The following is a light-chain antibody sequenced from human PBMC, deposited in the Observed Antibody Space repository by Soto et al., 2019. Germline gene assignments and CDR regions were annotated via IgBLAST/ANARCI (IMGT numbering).Light chain of an antibody. CDR2: AAS. CDR1: QSISNY. J-gene: IGKJ5*01. CDR3: QQSYSTFMYT. V-gene: IGKV1-39*01. Sequence: DIQITQSPSSVSASAVDGVTITLRASQSISNYLNWYQQKPGKAPKLLIYAASTLQSGVPSRFSGSGSGTDFTLTISSLQPEDFATYYCQQSYSTFMYTFGQGTRLEIK.